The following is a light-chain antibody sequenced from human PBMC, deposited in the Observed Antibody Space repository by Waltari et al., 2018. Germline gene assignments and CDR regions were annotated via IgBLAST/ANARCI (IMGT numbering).Light chain of an antibody. J-gene: IGLJ3*02. Sequence: QSVLTQPPSVSGAPGQRVTISCTGSGSNIGAGYDVHWYQQLPRAAPQLLIYGRRSRPLGVRDRFFGSTSGTSASLAMIGLQAEDEADYYCQAYDTSLSVVFGGGTKLTVL. CDR3: QAYDTSLSVV. V-gene: IGLV1-40*01. CDR1: GSNIGAGYD. CDR2: GRR.